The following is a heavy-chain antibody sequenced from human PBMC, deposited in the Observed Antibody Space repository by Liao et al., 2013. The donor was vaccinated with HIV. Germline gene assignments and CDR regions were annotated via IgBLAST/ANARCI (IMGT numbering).Heavy chain of an antibody. D-gene: IGHD2-21*01. Sequence: QVQLQESGPGLVKPSETLSLTCSVSGGSISSYYWSWIRQPAGKGLEWIGRIHRSGSTKYNPSLKSRVTMSVDTSKNQFSLKLSSVTAADTAVYYCARDRGDPDYYYYYYMDVWGKGTTVTVSS. J-gene: IGHJ6*03. V-gene: IGHV4-4*07. CDR2: IHRSGST. CDR3: ARDRGDPDYYYYYYMDV. CDR1: GGSISSYY.